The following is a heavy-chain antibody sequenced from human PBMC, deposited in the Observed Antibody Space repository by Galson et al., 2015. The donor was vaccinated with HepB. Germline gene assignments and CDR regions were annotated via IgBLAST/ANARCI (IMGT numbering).Heavy chain of an antibody. J-gene: IGHJ4*02. CDR3: AKDRETTVVTHFDY. D-gene: IGHD4-23*01. Sequence: SLRLSCAASGFTFSSYAMNWVRQAPGKGLEWVSAIIASGSRTYYGDSVKGRFTISRDNSKDTLYLQMNSLRAEDTAIYYCAKDRETTVVTHFDYWGQGTLVTVSS. V-gene: IGHV3-23*01. CDR2: IIASGSRT. CDR1: GFTFSSYA.